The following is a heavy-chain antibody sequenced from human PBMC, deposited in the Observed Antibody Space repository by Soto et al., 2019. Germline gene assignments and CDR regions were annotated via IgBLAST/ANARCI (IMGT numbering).Heavy chain of an antibody. V-gene: IGHV1-69*01. CDR3: ARVDYDSTYGFYYYGLDV. J-gene: IGHJ6*02. CDR2: IIPILNTA. Sequence: QVHLVQSGAEVKKPGSSVRVSCKTSGGTFSSYSFTWVRQAPGQGLEWMGEIIPILNTANFAQKFQSRVTITADEPTSTVYMDLSSLSPDDTAVYYCARVDYDSTYGFYYYGLDVWGQGATFTVSS. CDR1: GGTFSSYS. D-gene: IGHD3-10*01.